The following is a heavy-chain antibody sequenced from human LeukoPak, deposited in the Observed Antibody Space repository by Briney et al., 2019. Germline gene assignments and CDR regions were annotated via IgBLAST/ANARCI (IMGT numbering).Heavy chain of an antibody. CDR3: ARLRGPIAAAPMDV. Sequence: SVTVSYTASGRTFSSYAISWVRQAPGQGLEWMGGIIPTFGTANYAQKFQGRVTITTDESTSTAYMELSSLRSEDTAVYYCARLRGPIAAAPMDVWGKGTTVTVSS. V-gene: IGHV1-69*05. D-gene: IGHD6-13*01. CDR1: GRTFSSYA. CDR2: IIPTFGTA. J-gene: IGHJ6*04.